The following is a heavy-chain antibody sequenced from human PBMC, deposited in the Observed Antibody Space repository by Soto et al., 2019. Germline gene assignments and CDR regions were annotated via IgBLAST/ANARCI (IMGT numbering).Heavy chain of an antibody. J-gene: IGHJ6*02. CDR1: GYTFTGYY. V-gene: IGHV1-2*02. CDR3: ERGELYYYYGIDV. Sequence: ASVKVSCKASGYTFTGYYMHWVRQAPGQGLEWMGWINPNSGGTNYAQKFQGRVTMTRDTSISTAYMELSRLRSDDTAVYYCERGELYYYYGIDVWGQGTTVTVSS. D-gene: IGHD1-26*01. CDR2: INPNSGGT.